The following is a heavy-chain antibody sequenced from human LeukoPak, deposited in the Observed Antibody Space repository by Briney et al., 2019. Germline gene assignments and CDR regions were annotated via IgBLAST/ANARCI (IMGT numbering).Heavy chain of an antibody. CDR2: INWNGGST. CDR1: GSTFGDFG. Sequence: GGSLRLSCAASGSTFGDFGMSWVRQVPGKGLQWVSGINWNGGSTGYADSVKGRFTISRDNAKSFLYLQMNSLRAEDTAVYYCARGDRNGWYFDYWGQGILVTVSS. CDR3: ARGDRNGWYFDY. V-gene: IGHV3-20*04. J-gene: IGHJ4*02. D-gene: IGHD6-19*01.